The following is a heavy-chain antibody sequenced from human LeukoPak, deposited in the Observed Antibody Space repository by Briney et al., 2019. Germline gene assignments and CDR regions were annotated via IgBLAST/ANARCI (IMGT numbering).Heavy chain of an antibody. CDR1: GFTFRSYS. Sequence: PGGSLRLSCAASGFTFRSYSMNWVRQAPGKGLEWVSYISSSSSTIYYADSVKGRFTISRDNAKNSLYLQMNSLRAEDTAVYYCARDTYSSGYQPGHWGQGTLVTVSS. CDR2: ISSSSSTI. J-gene: IGHJ4*02. CDR3: ARDTYSSGYQPGH. V-gene: IGHV3-48*04. D-gene: IGHD6-19*01.